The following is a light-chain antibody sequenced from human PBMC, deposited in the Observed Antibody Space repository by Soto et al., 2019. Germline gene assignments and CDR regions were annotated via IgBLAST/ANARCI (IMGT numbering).Light chain of an antibody. J-gene: IGKJ4*01. Sequence: DLQVTQSPSSVSASVGVRVTITCRASQDINNWLAWYQQKPGKAPKLLIYTTSNLQSGVPSRFSGSGSGTDFTLTISSLQPEDFATYYCQQANSFPLTFGGGTKVEIK. CDR1: QDINNW. CDR3: QQANSFPLT. V-gene: IGKV1D-12*01. CDR2: TTS.